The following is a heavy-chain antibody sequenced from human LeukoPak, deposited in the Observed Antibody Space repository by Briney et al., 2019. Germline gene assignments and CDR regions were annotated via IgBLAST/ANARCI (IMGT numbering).Heavy chain of an antibody. D-gene: IGHD3-22*01. Sequence: GGSLRLFCAASGFIFNNYGLIWVRQAPGKGLEWVSAISNDGGGTQYADFVEGWFTISRDNSKNTLFLEMSSLRADDTALYYCAKGSSGYFADLWGQGTRVTVSS. CDR2: ISNDGGGT. CDR1: GFIFNNYG. V-gene: IGHV3-23*01. J-gene: IGHJ5*02. CDR3: AKGSSGYFADL.